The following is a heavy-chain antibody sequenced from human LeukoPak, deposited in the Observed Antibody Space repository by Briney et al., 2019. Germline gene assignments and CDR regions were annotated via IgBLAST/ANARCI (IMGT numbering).Heavy chain of an antibody. CDR3: ARGRTCYYYYGMDV. CDR2: ISGSGGST. D-gene: IGHD3/OR15-3a*01. J-gene: IGHJ6*02. V-gene: IGHV3-23*01. Sequence: GGSLRLSCAASGFTFSSYAMIWVRQAPGKGLEWVSAISGSGGSTYYADSVKGRFTISRDNSKNTLYLQMNSLRAEDTAVYYCARGRTCYYYYGMDVWGQGTTVTVSS. CDR1: GFTFSSYA.